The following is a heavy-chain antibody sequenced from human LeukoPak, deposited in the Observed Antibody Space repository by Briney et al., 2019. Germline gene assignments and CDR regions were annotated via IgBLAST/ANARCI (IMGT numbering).Heavy chain of an antibody. CDR2: ISSSGSNI. V-gene: IGHV3-48*03. D-gene: IGHD3-16*01. J-gene: IGHJ4*02. CDR1: GFPFSSYE. CDR3: ARGWGDY. Sequence: GSLRLSCAASGFPFSSYEMNWVRQAPGKGLEWVSYISSSGSNIYYADSVKGRFTISRDNAKNSLYLQMNSLRAEDTAVYYCARGWGDYWGQGTLVTVSS.